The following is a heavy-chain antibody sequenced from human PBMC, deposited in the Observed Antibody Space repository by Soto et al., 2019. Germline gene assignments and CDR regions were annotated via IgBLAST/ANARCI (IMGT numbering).Heavy chain of an antibody. CDR2: IDYSGST. Sequence: QVQLQESGPGLVKPLETLSLTCAVSGDSVSSGGYYWNWIRQPPGKGLEWIGYIDYSGSTNSIPSLTSRVTISVDTSKHLFSLTLNSVTAADTVVYYCSRLWDGYNRDYWGQGTLVTVSS. D-gene: IGHD5-12*01. V-gene: IGHV4-61*08. J-gene: IGHJ4*02. CDR3: SRLWDGYNRDY. CDR1: GDSVSSGGYY.